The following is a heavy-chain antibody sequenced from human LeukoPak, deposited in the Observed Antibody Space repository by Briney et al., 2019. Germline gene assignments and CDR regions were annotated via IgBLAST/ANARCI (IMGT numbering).Heavy chain of an antibody. CDR2: INPNSGGT. CDR3: ASDDFDY. V-gene: IGHV1-2*06. CDR1: GYTFTGYY. J-gene: IGHJ4*02. Sequence: ASVKVSCKASGYTFTGYYMNWVRQAPGQGLEWMGRINPNSGGTKYAQKFQGRVTMTRDTSINTAYMELSRLRSDDTAVYYCASDDFDYWGQGTLVTVSS.